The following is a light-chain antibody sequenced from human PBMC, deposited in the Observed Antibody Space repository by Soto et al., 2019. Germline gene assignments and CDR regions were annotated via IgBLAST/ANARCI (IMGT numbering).Light chain of an antibody. Sequence: DIQMTQSPSTLSASVGDRVTITCRASQSISSWLAWYQQKPGKAPKLLIYDASSLESGVPSRFSGSGSGTEFTLTISSLQPDDFATYYCQQYNGYLGTFGQGTKVEIK. J-gene: IGKJ1*01. V-gene: IGKV1-5*01. CDR2: DAS. CDR3: QQYNGYLGT. CDR1: QSISSW.